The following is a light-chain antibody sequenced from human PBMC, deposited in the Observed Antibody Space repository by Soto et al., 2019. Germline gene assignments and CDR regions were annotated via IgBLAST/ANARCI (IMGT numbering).Light chain of an antibody. CDR3: PECYSTPRT. Sequence: DIQLTQSPSSLSAFVADTVTITLRASQSISSYLDWYKQKPVQALKRLIYSASSLQSAVPSTFSGSGSGTDFTLTISSLEPEGFATYDWPECYSTPRTVGGGTKV. CDR2: SAS. CDR1: QSISSY. V-gene: IGKV1-39*01. J-gene: IGKJ4*01.